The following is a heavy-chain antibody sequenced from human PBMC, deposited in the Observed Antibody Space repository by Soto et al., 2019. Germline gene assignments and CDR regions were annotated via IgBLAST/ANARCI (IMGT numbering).Heavy chain of an antibody. Sequence: QSARKQLKWIGRIYTSGSTNYNPSLKSRVTMSVDTSKNQFSLKLSSVTAADTAVYYCATVARPYWFAPWGQGTLATV. J-gene: IGHJ5*02. CDR3: ATVARPYWFAP. V-gene: IGHV4-4*07. CDR2: IYTSGST. D-gene: IGHD6-6*01.